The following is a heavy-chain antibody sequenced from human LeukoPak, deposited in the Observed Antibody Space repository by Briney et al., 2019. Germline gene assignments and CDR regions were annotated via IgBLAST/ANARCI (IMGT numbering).Heavy chain of an antibody. CDR3: ARDDDCGDYDDAFDI. V-gene: IGHV1-18*01. Sequence: ASVKVSCKASGYTFTSYGISWVRQAPGQGLEWMGWISAYNGNTNYAQKLQGRVTMTTDTSTSTAYMELRSLRSDDTAVYYCARDDDCGDYDDAFDIWGQGTMVTVSS. CDR2: ISAYNGNT. J-gene: IGHJ3*02. CDR1: GYTFTSYG. D-gene: IGHD4-17*01.